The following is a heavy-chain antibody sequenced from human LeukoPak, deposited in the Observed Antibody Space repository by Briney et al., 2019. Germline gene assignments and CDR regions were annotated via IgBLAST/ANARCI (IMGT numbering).Heavy chain of an antibody. CDR2: ISSNGGKT. CDR3: ARDTNREQDI. D-gene: IGHD3-3*01. V-gene: IGHV3-64*01. Sequence: RGSLRLSCAASGFTFSRDYIHWVRQAPGKGLEYVSAISSNGGKTHYTNSVKGRFTISRDNSKNTVYLQMGSLSTEDTAVYYCARDTNREQDIWGQGTTVTVSS. J-gene: IGHJ6*02. CDR1: GFTFSRDY.